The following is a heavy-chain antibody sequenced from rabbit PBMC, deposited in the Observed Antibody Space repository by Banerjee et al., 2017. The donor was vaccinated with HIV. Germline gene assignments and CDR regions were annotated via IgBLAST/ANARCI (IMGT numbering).Heavy chain of an antibody. CDR3: ASSPDDAGYDDWSFDL. CDR1: GFSFSSSYY. CDR2: IDTGSSGAT. V-gene: IGHV1S40*01. J-gene: IGHJ4*01. Sequence: QSLEESGGDLVKPGAPLTLTCTASGFSFSSSYYMCWVRQAPGKGLEWIACIDTGSSGATYYANWAKGRFTISKTSSTTVTLQLTSLTAADTATYFCASSPDDAGYDDWSFDLWGQGTLVTVS. D-gene: IGHD4-2*01.